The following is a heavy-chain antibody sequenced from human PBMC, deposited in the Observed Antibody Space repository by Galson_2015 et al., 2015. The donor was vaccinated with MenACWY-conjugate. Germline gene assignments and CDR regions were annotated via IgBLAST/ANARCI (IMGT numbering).Heavy chain of an antibody. CDR2: ILNSGNT. V-gene: IGHV4-59*02. Sequence: ETLSLTCTVSNGFVSSYYWTWIRQPPGKGLEWIGYILNSGNTNYNPSLKSRVTMSLDTSKNQFSLKVSSVTAADTAVYFCARGRYFGWLSFFDSWGQGTLVAVSS. D-gene: IGHD3-9*01. CDR3: ARGRYFGWLSFFDS. J-gene: IGHJ4*02. CDR1: NGFVSSYY.